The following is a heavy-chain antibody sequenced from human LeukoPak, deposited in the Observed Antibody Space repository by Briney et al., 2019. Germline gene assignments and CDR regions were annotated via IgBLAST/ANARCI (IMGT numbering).Heavy chain of an antibody. D-gene: IGHD2-2*01. Sequence: PGGSLRLSCAASGFTFSSYWVHWVRQAPGKGLVWVSRINSDGSSTNYADSVKGRFTISRDNAKNTLYVQMNSLRAGDTAVYYCAARGYCSGTSCLLEYWGQGTLVTVSS. CDR1: GFTFSSYW. J-gene: IGHJ4*02. V-gene: IGHV3-74*01. CDR3: AARGYCSGTSCLLEY. CDR2: INSDGSST.